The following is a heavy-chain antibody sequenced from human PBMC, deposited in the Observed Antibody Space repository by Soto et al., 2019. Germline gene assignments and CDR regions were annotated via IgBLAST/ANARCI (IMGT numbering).Heavy chain of an antibody. CDR1: GGSISSYH. CDR3: ARHVPYCSDTSHCAYGMDV. J-gene: IGHJ6*02. CDR2: IYYSGST. V-gene: IGHV4-59*08. D-gene: IGHD2-2*01. Sequence: SETLSLTCTVSGGSISSYHWSWIRQPPGKGLEWIGYIYYSGSTNYNPSLKSRVTISVDTSKNQFSLKLSSVTAADTAVYYCARHVPYCSDTSHCAYGMDVWGQGTTVTVSS.